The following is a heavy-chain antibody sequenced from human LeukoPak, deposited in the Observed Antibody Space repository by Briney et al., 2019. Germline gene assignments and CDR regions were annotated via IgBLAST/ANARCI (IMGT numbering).Heavy chain of an antibody. Sequence: GASVKVSCKASGYTFTSYDINWVRQATGQGLEWMGWMNPNSGNTGYAQKFQGRVTITRNTSISTAYMELSSLRSEDTAVYYCARGLSMVAASYYYYYYMDVWGKGTTVTVSS. CDR1: GYTFTSYD. J-gene: IGHJ6*03. CDR3: ARGLSMVAASYYYYYYMDV. V-gene: IGHV1-8*03. D-gene: IGHD2-15*01. CDR2: MNPNSGNT.